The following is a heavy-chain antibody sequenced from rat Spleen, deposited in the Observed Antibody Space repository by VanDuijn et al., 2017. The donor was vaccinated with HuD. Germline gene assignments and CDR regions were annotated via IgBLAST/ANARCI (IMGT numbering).Heavy chain of an antibody. J-gene: IGHJ4*01. CDR1: GLSFSNYD. D-gene: IGHD1-4*01. V-gene: IGHV5-22*01. CDR2: ISYDGTAT. Sequence: EVQLVESGGGLVQPGRSMKLSCAASGLSFSNYDMAWVRQAPTKGLEWVASISYDGTATYYRDSVKGRFTISRDNAESTLYLEMNSLRSEDTATYYCARPDGYTYVMDAWGQGTSVTVSS. CDR3: ARPDGYTYVMDA.